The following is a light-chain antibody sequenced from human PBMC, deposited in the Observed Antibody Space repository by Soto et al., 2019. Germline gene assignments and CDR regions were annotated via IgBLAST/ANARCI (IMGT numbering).Light chain of an antibody. J-gene: IGKJ5*01. Sequence: EIVLTQSPATLSLSPGERATLSCRASQSVSTYLAWYQQRPGQAPRLLIYDASYRATDIPPRFSGSGSGTDVTLTISRLEPEDCAVYYCQQRRSWPPTITFGQGTRLDIK. CDR3: QQRRSWPPTIT. V-gene: IGKV3-11*01. CDR2: DAS. CDR1: QSVSTY.